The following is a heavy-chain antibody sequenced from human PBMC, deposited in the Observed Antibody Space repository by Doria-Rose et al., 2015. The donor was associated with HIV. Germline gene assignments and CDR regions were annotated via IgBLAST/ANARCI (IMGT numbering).Heavy chain of an antibody. CDR2: ISSSGTA. V-gene: IGHV4-30-4*01. Sequence: QVQLQESGPGLVRPSQTLSLTCTVSGDSISSGDSFWSWIRQPPGKGPEWIGYISSSGTAYYYPSLRGRLTISLDASKNQCSPNLNSVTAADTAVYYCARARNYGFPHFFDFWGQGTLVTVSS. CDR1: GDSISSGDSF. D-gene: IGHD3-10*01. J-gene: IGHJ4*02. CDR3: ARARNYGFPHFFDF.